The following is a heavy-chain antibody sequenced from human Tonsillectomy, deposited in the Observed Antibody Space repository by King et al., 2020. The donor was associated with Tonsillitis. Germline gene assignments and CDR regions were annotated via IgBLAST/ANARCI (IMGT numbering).Heavy chain of an antibody. D-gene: IGHD4-17*01. J-gene: IGHJ3*02. CDR3: ARVRYHGDMKAFER. CDR2: IYHTGST. Sequence: QLQESGPGLLKPSGTLSLTCAVSGDSISSTFWWNWVRQPPGKGLEWIGEIYHTGSTNYNPSLKSRVAISVDKSNNQFSLKMNSVIAADTAVYHCARVRYHGDMKAFERWGRGTLVIVSS. CDR1: GDSISSTFW. V-gene: IGHV4-4*02.